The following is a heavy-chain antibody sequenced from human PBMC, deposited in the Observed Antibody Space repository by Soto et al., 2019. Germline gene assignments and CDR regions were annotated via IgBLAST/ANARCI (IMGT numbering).Heavy chain of an antibody. CDR2: ISFDGTAT. CDR3: VRDRRLRGHPCDI. J-gene: IGHJ3*02. CDR1: GFSFSSSW. V-gene: IGHV3-74*03. D-gene: IGHD2-21*02. Sequence: EVQLVESGGGLVQPGGSLRLSCAASGFSFSSSWMHWVRQAPGKGLVWVSRISFDGTATTSADAVKGRFIISRDNAKNTLFLQMHNVRADDTAMYYCVRDRRLRGHPCDIWGQGTFVSVSS.